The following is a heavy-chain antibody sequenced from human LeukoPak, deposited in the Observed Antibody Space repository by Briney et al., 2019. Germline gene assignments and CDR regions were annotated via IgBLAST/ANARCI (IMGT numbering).Heavy chain of an antibody. D-gene: IGHD3-10*01. J-gene: IGHJ4*02. CDR1: GFNLGNYA. Sequence: GGSLRLSCAASGFNLGNYAMSWFRQAPGKGLEWVSAISGNGFNTYYADSVKGRFTISGVSSGNTLSLQMHNLRAEDTAVYYCAKGVRLWFAFYFDYWGQGTLVTVSS. CDR3: AKGVRLWFAFYFDY. CDR2: ISGNGFNT. V-gene: IGHV3-23*01.